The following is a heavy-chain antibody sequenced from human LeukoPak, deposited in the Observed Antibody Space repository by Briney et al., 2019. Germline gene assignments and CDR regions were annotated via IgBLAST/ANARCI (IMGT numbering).Heavy chain of an antibody. CDR3: ARDGGYCSGGSCTASLLNY. J-gene: IGHJ4*01. D-gene: IGHD2-15*01. CDR2: IYYSGST. V-gene: IGHV4-30-4*08. Sequence: PSETLSLTCTVSGGSISRGDYYWSWIRQPPGKGLEWIGYIYYSGSTYYNPSLKSRVTISVDTSKNECSLKLSSVTAADTAVYYCARDGGYCSGGSCTASLLNYWGQGTLVTVSS. CDR1: GGSISRGDYY.